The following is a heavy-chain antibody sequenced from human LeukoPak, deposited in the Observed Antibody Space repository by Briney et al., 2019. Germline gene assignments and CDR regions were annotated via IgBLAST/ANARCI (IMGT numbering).Heavy chain of an antibody. V-gene: IGHV3-66*03. CDR2: IYSGTI. CDR3: AKDGGSDPDSFNI. J-gene: IGHJ3*02. CDR1: GFTVSSNS. D-gene: IGHD2-15*01. Sequence: GGPLRLSCTVSGFTVSSNSMSWVRQAPGKGLEWVSFIYSGTIHYSDSVKGRFTISRDNTKNSLYLQMNSLRAEDTAVYYCAKDGGSDPDSFNIWGQGTMVTVSS.